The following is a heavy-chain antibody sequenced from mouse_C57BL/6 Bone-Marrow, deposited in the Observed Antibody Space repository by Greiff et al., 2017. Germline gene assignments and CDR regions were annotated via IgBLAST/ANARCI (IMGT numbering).Heavy chain of an antibody. CDR2: INPSSGYT. D-gene: IGHD4-1*01. V-gene: IGHV1-4*01. J-gene: IGHJ4*01. CDR1: GYTFTSYT. CDR3: ASWDALYYAMDY. Sequence: VQRVESGAELARPGASVKMSCKASGYTFTSYTMHWVKQRPGQGLEWIGYINPSSGYTKYNQKFKDKATLTADKSSSTAYMQLSSLTSEDSAVYYCASWDALYYAMDYWGQGTSGTVSS.